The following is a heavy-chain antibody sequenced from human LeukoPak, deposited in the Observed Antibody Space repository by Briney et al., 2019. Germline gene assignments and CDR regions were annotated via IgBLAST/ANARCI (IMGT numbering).Heavy chain of an antibody. CDR1: GGSISSYY. D-gene: IGHD2-15*01. CDR3: ARGFLGYCSGGSCYMDV. Sequence: SETLSLTCTVSGGSISSYYWSWIRQPPGKGLEWIGYIYYSGSTNYNPSLKSRVTVSVDTSKNQFSLKLSSVTAADTAVYYCARGFLGYCSGGSCYMDVWGKGTTVTVSS. J-gene: IGHJ6*03. V-gene: IGHV4-59*01. CDR2: IYYSGST.